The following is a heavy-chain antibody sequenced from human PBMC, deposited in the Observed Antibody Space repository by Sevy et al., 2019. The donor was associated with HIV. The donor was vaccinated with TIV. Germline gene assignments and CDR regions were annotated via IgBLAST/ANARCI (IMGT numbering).Heavy chain of an antibody. V-gene: IGHV1-69*13. Sequence: ASVKVSCKASGGTFSSYAISWVRQAPGQGLEWMGGIIPIFGTANYAQKFQGRVTITADESTSTAYMELSSLRSEDTAVYYCARMATTLYYYYYYGMDVWGQWTTVTVSS. CDR1: GGTFSSYA. D-gene: IGHD1-1*01. CDR2: IIPIFGTA. CDR3: ARMATTLYYYYYYGMDV. J-gene: IGHJ6*02.